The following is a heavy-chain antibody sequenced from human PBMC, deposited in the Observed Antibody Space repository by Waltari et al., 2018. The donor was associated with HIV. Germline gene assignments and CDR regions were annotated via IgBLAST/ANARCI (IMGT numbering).Heavy chain of an antibody. CDR1: GGSISSSSYY. CDR3: ATLGGEYCSGGSCYSYYFDY. CDR2: IYYSGST. J-gene: IGHJ4*02. V-gene: IGHV4-39*01. Sequence: QESGPGLVKPSETLSLTCTVSGGSISSSSYYWGWIRQPPGKGLEWIGSIYYSGSTYYNPSLKSRVTISVDTSKNQFSLKLSSVTAADTAVYYCATLGGEYCSGGSCYSYYFDYWGQGTLVTVSS. D-gene: IGHD2-15*01.